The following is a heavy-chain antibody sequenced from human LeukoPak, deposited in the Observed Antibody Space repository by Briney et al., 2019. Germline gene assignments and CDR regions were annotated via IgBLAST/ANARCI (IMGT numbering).Heavy chain of an antibody. J-gene: IGHJ5*02. V-gene: IGHV1-2*06. CDR3: ARAPRGNSGYCSSTSCTDHRYNWFDP. CDR2: INPKNGYT. Sequence: GASVTVSCKASGYTFSGYYMHWVRQAPGQGLEWMGRINPKNGYTNYAQNFQGRVTITRDTSASTAYMEVSSLRSEDTAVYYCARAPRGNSGYCSSTSCTDHRYNWFDPWGQGTLVTVSS. D-gene: IGHD2-2*01. CDR1: GYTFSGYY.